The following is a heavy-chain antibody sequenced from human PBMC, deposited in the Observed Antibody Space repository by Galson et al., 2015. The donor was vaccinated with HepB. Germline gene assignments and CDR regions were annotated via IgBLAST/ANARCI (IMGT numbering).Heavy chain of an antibody. D-gene: IGHD3-3*01. CDR2: IYSGGST. CDR1: GFTVSSNY. V-gene: IGHV3-66*01. J-gene: IGHJ6*03. CDR3: ARDSVFGFWSGYPYYYYYYMDV. Sequence: SLRLSCAASGFTVSSNYMSWVRQAPGKGLEWVSVIYSGGSTYYADSVKGRFTISRDNSKNTLYLQMNSLRAEDTAVYYCARDSVFGFWSGYPYYYYYYMDVWGKGTTVTVSS.